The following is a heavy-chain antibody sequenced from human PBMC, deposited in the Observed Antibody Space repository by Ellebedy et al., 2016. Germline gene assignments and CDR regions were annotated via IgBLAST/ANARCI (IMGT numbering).Heavy chain of an antibody. V-gene: IGHV1-69*04. CDR2: IIPILGIA. CDR3: ATVVGALNLGAFDI. CDR1: GGTFSSYA. Sequence: ASVKVSCKASGGTFSSYAISWVRQAPGQGLEWMGRIIPILGIANYAQKFRGRVTITADKSTSTAYMELSSLRSEDTAVYYCATVVGALNLGAFDIWGQGTMVTVSS. D-gene: IGHD1-26*01. J-gene: IGHJ3*02.